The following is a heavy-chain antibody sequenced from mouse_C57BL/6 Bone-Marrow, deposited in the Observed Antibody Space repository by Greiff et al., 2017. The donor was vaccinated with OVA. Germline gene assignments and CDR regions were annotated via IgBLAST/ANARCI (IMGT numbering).Heavy chain of an antibody. Sequence: EVQLQQSGAELVRPGASVKLSCTASGFNIKDDYMHWVKQRPEQGLEWIGWIDPENGDTAYASTFQGKATITAATSSNTAYLQLSSLTSEDTAVYYCTTWGFITTVVDYWGQGTTLTVSA. CDR3: TTWGFITTVVDY. D-gene: IGHD1-1*01. CDR1: GFNIKDDY. CDR2: IDPENGDT. V-gene: IGHV14-4*01. J-gene: IGHJ2*01.